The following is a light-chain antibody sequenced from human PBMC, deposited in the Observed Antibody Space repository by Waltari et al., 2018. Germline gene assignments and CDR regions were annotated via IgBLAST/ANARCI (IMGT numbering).Light chain of an antibody. CDR1: NSNIGSNT. CDR2: TDT. Sequence: QSVLTQPPSASGTPGQGVTISCSGSNSNIGSNTVSWYQQFPGTAPQLLIHTDTQRPSGVPDRFSGSHSGASASLAISGLQSQDEAHYFCAAWDDSLSSRVFGGGTKVTVI. J-gene: IGLJ3*02. V-gene: IGLV1-44*01. CDR3: AAWDDSLSSRV.